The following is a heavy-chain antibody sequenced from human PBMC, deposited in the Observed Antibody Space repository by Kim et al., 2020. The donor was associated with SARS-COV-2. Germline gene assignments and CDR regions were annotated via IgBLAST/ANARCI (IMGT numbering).Heavy chain of an antibody. CDR3: ARDHWYDILTGYFNYYYYYGMDV. V-gene: IGHV1-3*01. CDR2: INASNGNT. D-gene: IGHD3-9*01. Sequence: ASVKVSCKASGYTFTSYAMHWVRQAPGQRLEWMGWINASNGNTKYSQKFQGRVTITRDTSASTAYMELSSLRSEDTAVYYCARDHWYDILTGYFNYYYYYGMDVWGQGTTVTVS. CDR1: GYTFTSYA. J-gene: IGHJ6*02.